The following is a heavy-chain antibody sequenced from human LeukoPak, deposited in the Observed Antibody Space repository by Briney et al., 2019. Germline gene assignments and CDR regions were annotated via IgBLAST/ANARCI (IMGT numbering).Heavy chain of an antibody. V-gene: IGHV5-51*01. Sequence: GESLKISCKGSGYSFTSYWIGWVRQMTGKGLEWMGIIYPGDSDTRYSPSFQGQVTISADKSISTAYLQWSSLKASDTAMYYCARHAEVGAVEPQHLFDPWGQGTLVTVSS. J-gene: IGHJ5*02. CDR3: ARHAEVGAVEPQHLFDP. CDR1: GYSFTSYW. CDR2: IYPGDSDT. D-gene: IGHD6-19*01.